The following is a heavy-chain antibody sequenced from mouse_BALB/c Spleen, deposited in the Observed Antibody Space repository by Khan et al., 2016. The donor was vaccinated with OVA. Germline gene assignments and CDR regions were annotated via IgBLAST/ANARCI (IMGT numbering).Heavy chain of an antibody. J-gene: IGHJ3*01. V-gene: IGHV1-4*01. CDR1: GYTFTSYT. D-gene: IGHD2-14*01. CDR2: INPSNGYT. CDR3: VRDGAYHRNDGWFAY. Sequence: QVQLQQSGAELARPGASLKMSCKASGYTFTSYTIHWIKLRPGQGLEWIGYINPSNGYTNYSQKFKDKATLTADKSSTTAYMQLSSLTSDDSAVYNCVRDGAYHRNDGWFAYWGQGTLVTVSA.